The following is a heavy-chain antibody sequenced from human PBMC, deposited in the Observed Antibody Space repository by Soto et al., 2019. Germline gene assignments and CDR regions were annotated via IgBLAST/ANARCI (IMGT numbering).Heavy chain of an antibody. V-gene: IGHV1-69*14. J-gene: IGHJ6*02. D-gene: IGHD3-22*01. CDR1: GGTFSSYA. Sequence: QVQLVQSGAEVKKPGSSVKVSCKASGGTFSSYAISWVRQAPGQGLEWMGGIIPIFGTANYAQKFQGRVTXXAXKXXSTAYMELSSLRSEDTAVYYCAREGSGSYYYGMDVWGQGTTVTVSS. CDR3: AREGSGSYYYGMDV. CDR2: IIPIFGTA.